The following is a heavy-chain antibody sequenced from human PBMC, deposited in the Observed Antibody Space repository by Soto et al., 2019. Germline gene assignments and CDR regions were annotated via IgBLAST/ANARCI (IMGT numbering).Heavy chain of an antibody. Sequence: EVQLLESGGGLVQPGGSLRLSCAASGFTFSNYAMTWVRQAPGKGLEWVSAISGSGGSTYYADSVKGRFTISRDNSKNTLYLQIIGMRAADNAVYYCADPPPTMESTIYYYYGMDVWGQGTTVTVSS. CDR1: GFTFSNYA. V-gene: IGHV3-23*01. CDR2: ISGSGGST. J-gene: IGHJ6*02. CDR3: ADPPPTMESTIYYYYGMDV. D-gene: IGHD1-26*01.